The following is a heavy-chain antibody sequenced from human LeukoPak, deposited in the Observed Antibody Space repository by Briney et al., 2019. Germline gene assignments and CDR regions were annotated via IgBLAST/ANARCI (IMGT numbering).Heavy chain of an antibody. CDR1: GFSFSAAW. J-gene: IGHJ4*02. CDR3: VNLGYSD. Sequence: GGSLRLSCEASGFSFSAAWMTWVRQAPGKGLEWVAAIKNDGSDKYYVDSVKGRFTLSRDNAKNLVYLQMNSLRVEDTAVYYCVNLGYSDGGQGTLVTVSS. CDR2: IKNDGSDK. V-gene: IGHV3-7*01. D-gene: IGHD5-12*01.